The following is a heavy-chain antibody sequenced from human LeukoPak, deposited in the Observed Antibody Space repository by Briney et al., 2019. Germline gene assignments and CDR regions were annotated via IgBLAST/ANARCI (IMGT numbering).Heavy chain of an antibody. J-gene: IGHJ5*02. CDR2: INPSGGST. Sequence: ASVKVSCKASGYTFTSCYMHWVRQAPGQGLEWMGIINPSGGSTNYAQKFQGRVTMTRDMSTSTVYMELSSLRSEDTAVYYCAKEPVTIFGLVRTQTTKRPHRFDPWGQGTLVTVSS. V-gene: IGHV1-46*01. D-gene: IGHD3-3*01. CDR3: AKEPVTIFGLVRTQTTKRPHRFDP. CDR1: GYTFTSCY.